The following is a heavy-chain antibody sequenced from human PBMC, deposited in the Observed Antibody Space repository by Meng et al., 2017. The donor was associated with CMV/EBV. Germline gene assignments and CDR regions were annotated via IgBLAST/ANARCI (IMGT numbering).Heavy chain of an antibody. CDR1: GGSFSGYY. V-gene: IGHV4-34*01. CDR2: INHSGST. J-gene: IGHJ6*02. Sequence: SETLSLTCAVYGGSFSGYYWSWIHQPPGKGLEWIGEINHSGSTNYNPSLKSRVTISVDTSKNQFSLKLSSVTAADTAVYYCARGRKTYCSSTSCYRYGMDVWGQGTTVTVS. CDR3: ARGRKTYCSSTSCYRYGMDV. D-gene: IGHD2-2*01.